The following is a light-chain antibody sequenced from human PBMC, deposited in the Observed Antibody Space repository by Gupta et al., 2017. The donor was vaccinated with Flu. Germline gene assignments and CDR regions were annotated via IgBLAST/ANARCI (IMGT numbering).Light chain of an antibody. J-gene: IGKJ2*01. CDR3: LHKNLPPYS. Sequence: PSSLSASVGDRVAITCRASQSISKYLDWYQQKPGTHPKLLIYGASKVEGGVPSRFSGSGSGTDFTLTISRRQPEDFATYYCLHKNLPPYSFGQGTKMDIK. CDR1: QSISKY. CDR2: GAS. V-gene: IGKV1-39*01.